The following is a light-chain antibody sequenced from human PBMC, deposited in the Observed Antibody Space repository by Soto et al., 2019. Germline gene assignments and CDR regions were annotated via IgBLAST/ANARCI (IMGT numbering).Light chain of an antibody. CDR1: SDNY. CDR3: SSYTNRRTLL. CDR2: GVT. V-gene: IGLV2-14*01. Sequence: QSALTQPASVSGSPGQSLTISCTGTSDNYVSWYQQHPGKVPKLMIYGVTNRPSGVSDRFSGSKSGNTASLTISGLQTEDEADYYFSSYTNRRTLLFGAGTKLTVL. J-gene: IGLJ1*01.